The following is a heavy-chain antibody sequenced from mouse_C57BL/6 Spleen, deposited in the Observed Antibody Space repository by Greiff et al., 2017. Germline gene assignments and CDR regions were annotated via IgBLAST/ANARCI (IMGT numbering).Heavy chain of an antibody. D-gene: IGHD2-4*01. CDR2: IDPSDSET. V-gene: IGHV1-52*01. J-gene: IGHJ1*03. CDR1: GYTFTSYW. CDR3: ARSDYDDDGRWYFDV. Sequence: QVQLQQPGAELVRPGSSVKLSCKASGYTFTSYWMHWVKQRPIQGLEWIGNIDPSDSETHYNQKFKDKATLTGDKSSSTAYMQLSSLTSEDSAVYYCARSDYDDDGRWYFDVWGTGTTVTVSS.